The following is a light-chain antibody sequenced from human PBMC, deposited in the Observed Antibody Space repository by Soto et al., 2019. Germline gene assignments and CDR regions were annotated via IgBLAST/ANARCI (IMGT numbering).Light chain of an antibody. V-gene: IGKV2-28*01. CDR2: LGS. Sequence: IVMTQSTLSLPVTPGEPASISCRSSQSLLHSNGYNYLDWYLQKPGQSPQLLIYLGSNRASGVPDRFSGSGSGTDFTLKISRVEAEDVGVYYCMQALQTPFTVGQGTRLEIK. J-gene: IGKJ5*01. CDR3: MQALQTPFT. CDR1: QSLLHSNGYNY.